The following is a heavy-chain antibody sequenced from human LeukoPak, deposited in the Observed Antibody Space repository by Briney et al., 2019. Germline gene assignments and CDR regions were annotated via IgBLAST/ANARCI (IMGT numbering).Heavy chain of an antibody. Sequence: SETLSLTCTVSGASISSYYWNWIRQPAGEGLEWIGRIHTSGSTSYNPSLKSRLTMSVDTSKNQFSLKLSSVTAADTAVYYCARYFDLWGRGTLVTVSS. CDR1: GASISSYY. CDR2: IHTSGST. CDR3: ARYFDL. V-gene: IGHV4-4*07. J-gene: IGHJ2*01.